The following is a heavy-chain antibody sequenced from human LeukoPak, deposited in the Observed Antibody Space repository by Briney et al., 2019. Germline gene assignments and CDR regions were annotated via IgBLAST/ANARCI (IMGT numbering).Heavy chain of an antibody. D-gene: IGHD3-10*01. V-gene: IGHV1-69*13. CDR3: ARAHRLLWLLNDAFDI. J-gene: IGHJ3*02. Sequence: ASVKVSCKASGYTFTSYGISWVRQAPGQGLEWMGGIIPIFGTANYAQKFQGRVTITADESTSTAYMELSSLRSEDTAVYYCARAHRLLWLLNDAFDIWGQGTMVTVSS. CDR2: IIPIFGTA. CDR1: GYTFTSYG.